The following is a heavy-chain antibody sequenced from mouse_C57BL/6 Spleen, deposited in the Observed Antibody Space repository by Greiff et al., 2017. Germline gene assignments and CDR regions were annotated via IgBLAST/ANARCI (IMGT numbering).Heavy chain of an antibody. CDR1: GYTFTSYW. J-gene: IGHJ1*03. Sequence: QVQLQQPGAELVMPGASVKLSCKASGYTFTSYWMHWVKQRPGQGLEWIGEIDPSDSYTNYNQKFKGKSTLTVDKSSSTAYMQLSSLTSADSAVYYCARRGYGSSNWYFDVWGTGTTVTVSS. CDR3: ARRGYGSSNWYFDV. V-gene: IGHV1-69*01. CDR2: IDPSDSYT. D-gene: IGHD1-1*01.